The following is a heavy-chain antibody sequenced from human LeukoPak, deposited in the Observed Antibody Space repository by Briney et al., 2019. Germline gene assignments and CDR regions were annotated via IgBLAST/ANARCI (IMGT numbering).Heavy chain of an antibody. CDR3: ARGDDGDSTFDY. V-gene: IGHV3-66*01. Sequence: GGSLRLSCAASGFTFSSYAMHWVRQAPGKGLEWVSVIYSGGSTYYADSVKGRFTISRDNSKNTLYLQMNSLRAEDTAVYYCARGDDGDSTFDYWGQGTLVTVSS. CDR1: GFTFSSYA. CDR2: IYSGGST. J-gene: IGHJ4*02. D-gene: IGHD4-17*01.